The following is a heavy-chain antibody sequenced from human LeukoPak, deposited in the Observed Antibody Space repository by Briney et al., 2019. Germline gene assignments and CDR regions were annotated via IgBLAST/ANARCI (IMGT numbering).Heavy chain of an antibody. J-gene: IGHJ6*03. CDR1: GFTFTTYG. Sequence: GGSLRLSCSASGFTFTTYGMNWVRQAPGKGLEWVSYISSSGSTIYYADSVKGRFTISRDNAKNSLYLQMNSLRAEDTAVYYCARAAGYYYYYMDVWGKGTTVTISS. CDR2: ISSSGSTI. V-gene: IGHV3-48*04. CDR3: ARAAGYYYYYMDV.